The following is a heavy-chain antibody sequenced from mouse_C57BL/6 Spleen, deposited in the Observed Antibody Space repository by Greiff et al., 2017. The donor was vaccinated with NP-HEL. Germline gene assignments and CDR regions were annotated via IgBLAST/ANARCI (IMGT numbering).Heavy chain of an antibody. CDR3: ARGRIYYGGYFDV. D-gene: IGHD2-1*01. J-gene: IGHJ1*03. Sequence: VQLQQPGAELVRPGSSVKLSCKASGYTFTSYWMHWVKQRPIQGLEWIGNIDPSDSETHYNQKFKDKATLTVDKSSSTAYMQLSSLTSEDSAVYYCARGRIYYGGYFDVWGTGTTVTVSS. CDR1: GYTFTSYW. CDR2: IDPSDSET. V-gene: IGHV1-52*01.